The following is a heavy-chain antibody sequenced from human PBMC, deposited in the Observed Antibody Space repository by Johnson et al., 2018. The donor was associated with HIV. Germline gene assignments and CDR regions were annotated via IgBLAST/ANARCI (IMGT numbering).Heavy chain of an antibody. CDR3: SRMRRYEISASPGVDAFDI. CDR1: GFTLGDYL. Sequence: EQLVESGGDLVQPGRSLRLSCTASGFTLGDYLMNWFRQAPGQGLEWVGFIRTTPYGGTTEHAASVKGRFSISRDYSKSIAYLRMNSLKSEDTAVYYCSRMRRYEISASPGVDAFDIWGQGTMVTVSS. J-gene: IGHJ3*02. V-gene: IGHV3-49*03. D-gene: IGHD3-22*01. CDR2: IRTTPYGGTT.